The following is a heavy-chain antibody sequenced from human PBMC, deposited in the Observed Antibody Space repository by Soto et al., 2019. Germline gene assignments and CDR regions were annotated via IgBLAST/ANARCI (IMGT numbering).Heavy chain of an antibody. CDR3: AKGPYYYGSGSYWH. J-gene: IGHJ4*02. CDR1: GFTFSSYA. Sequence: GGSLRLSCAASGFTFSSYAMSWVRQAPGKGLEWVSAISGSGGSTYYADSVKGRFTISRDNSKNTLYLQMNSLRAEDTAVYYCAKGPYYYGSGSYWHWGQGTLVTVSS. CDR2: ISGSGGST. V-gene: IGHV3-23*01. D-gene: IGHD3-10*01.